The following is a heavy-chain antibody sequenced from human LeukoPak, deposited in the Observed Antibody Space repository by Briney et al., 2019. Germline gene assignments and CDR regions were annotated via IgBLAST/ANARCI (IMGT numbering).Heavy chain of an antibody. CDR2: ISAYNGNT. V-gene: IGHV1-18*01. Sequence: ASVKVSCKASGYTFTSYGISWVRQAPGQGLEWMGWISAYNGNTNYAQKLQGRVTMTTDTSTSTAYMELRSLRSDDTAVYYCARAGPTWGGYSGLVDYWGQGTLVTVSS. D-gene: IGHD3-3*01. CDR3: ARAGPTWGGYSGLVDY. J-gene: IGHJ4*02. CDR1: GYTFTSYG.